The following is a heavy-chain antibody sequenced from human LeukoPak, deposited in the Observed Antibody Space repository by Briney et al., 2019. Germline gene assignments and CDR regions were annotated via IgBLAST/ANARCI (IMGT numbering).Heavy chain of an antibody. D-gene: IGHD3-10*01. CDR2: IYYTGST. Sequence: SETLSLTCSVSGGSVTSGGFYWAWLRQPPGKGPEWIATIYYTGSTYYNPPLQSRLTISIDTSKNEFSLRLTSVTATDTAVYHCARHSGSGSLSRPFDPWGQGILVTVSS. CDR3: ARHSGSGSLSRPFDP. CDR1: GGSVTSGGFY. J-gene: IGHJ5*02. V-gene: IGHV4-39*01.